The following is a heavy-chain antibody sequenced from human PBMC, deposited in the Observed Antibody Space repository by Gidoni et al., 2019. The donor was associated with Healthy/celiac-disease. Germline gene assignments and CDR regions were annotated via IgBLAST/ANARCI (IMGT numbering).Heavy chain of an antibody. D-gene: IGHD5-12*01. J-gene: IGHJ3*02. Sequence: EVQLVESGGVVVQPGGSLRLSCAASGFTFDDYTMHWVRQAPGKGLEWVSLISWDGGSTYYADSVKGRFTISRDNSKNSLYLQMNSLRTEDTALYYCAKDSGKWPDHDAFDIWGQGTMVTVSS. CDR3: AKDSGKWPDHDAFDI. CDR1: GFTFDDYT. V-gene: IGHV3-43*01. CDR2: ISWDGGST.